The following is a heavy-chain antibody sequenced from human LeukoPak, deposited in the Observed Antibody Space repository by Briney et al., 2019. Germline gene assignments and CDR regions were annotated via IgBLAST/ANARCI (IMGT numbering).Heavy chain of an antibody. Sequence: SVKVSCKASGYTFTSYAISWVRQAPGQGLEWMGGIIPIFGTANYAQKFQGRVTITADESTSTAYMELSSLRSEDTAVYYCALGDGGSPDAFDIWGQGTMVTVSS. D-gene: IGHD3-10*01. CDR1: GYTFTSYA. CDR2: IIPIFGTA. J-gene: IGHJ3*02. CDR3: ALGDGGSPDAFDI. V-gene: IGHV1-69*13.